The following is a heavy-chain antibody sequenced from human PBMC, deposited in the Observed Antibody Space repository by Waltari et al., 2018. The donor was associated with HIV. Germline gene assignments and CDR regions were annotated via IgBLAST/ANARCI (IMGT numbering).Heavy chain of an antibody. CDR3: AKDRRGSGWYEGFDP. D-gene: IGHD6-19*01. J-gene: IGHJ5*02. CDR2: INAGNGNT. V-gene: IGHV1-3*01. CDR1: GYTFTSYA. Sequence: QVQLVQSGAEVKKPGASVKVSCKASGYTFTSYAMHWVRQAPGQRLEWMGWINAGNGNTKYAQKFQGRVTITRDTSASTAYMELSSLRSEDTAVYYCAKDRRGSGWYEGFDPWGQGTLVTVSS.